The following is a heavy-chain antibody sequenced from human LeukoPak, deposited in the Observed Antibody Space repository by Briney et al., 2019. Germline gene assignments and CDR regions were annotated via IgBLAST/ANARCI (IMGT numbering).Heavy chain of an antibody. CDR3: ATGERMVRGDGVDY. CDR1: GFTVRNNY. CDR2: IYSGGST. J-gene: IGHJ4*02. Sequence: GSLRLSCAASGFTVRNNYMSWVRQAPGKGLEWVSVIYSGGSTYYADSVKGRFTISRDNSKNTLYLQMNSLRAEDTAVYFCATGERMVRGDGVDYWGQGTLVTVSS. V-gene: IGHV3-66*01. D-gene: IGHD3-10*01.